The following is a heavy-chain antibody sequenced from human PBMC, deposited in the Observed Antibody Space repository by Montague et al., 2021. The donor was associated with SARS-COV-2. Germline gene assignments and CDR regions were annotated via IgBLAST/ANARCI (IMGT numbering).Heavy chain of an antibody. CDR2: IHNIGDT. V-gene: IGHV4-39*01. Sequence: SETLSLTCNVSGASISRSDYYWAWIRQPPGKGLELIGSIHNIGDTNYNPSLESRVTISVDTSENQFSLYLRSVIAADTAVYYCARLLPDGTVVATDIPFDSWGQGTLVTVSS. J-gene: IGHJ4*02. D-gene: IGHD2-21*01. CDR3: ARLLPDGTVVATDIPFDS. CDR1: GASISRSDYY.